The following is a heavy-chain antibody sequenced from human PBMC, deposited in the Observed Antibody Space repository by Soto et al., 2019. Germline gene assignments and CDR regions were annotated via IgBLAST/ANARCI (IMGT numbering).Heavy chain of an antibody. J-gene: IGHJ3*02. Sequence: EVQLVESGGGLVQPGGSLRLSCAASGFTFSSYWMSWVRQAPGKGLEWVANIKQDGSEKYYVDSVKGRFTISRDNAKNSLYLQMNSLRAEDTAVYYCATFHAPTTVTTDAFDIWGQGTMVTVSS. CDR2: IKQDGSEK. D-gene: IGHD4-17*01. V-gene: IGHV3-7*01. CDR3: ATFHAPTTVTTDAFDI. CDR1: GFTFSSYW.